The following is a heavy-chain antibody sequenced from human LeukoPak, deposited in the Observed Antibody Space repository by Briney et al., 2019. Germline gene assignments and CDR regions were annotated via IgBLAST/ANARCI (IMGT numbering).Heavy chain of an antibody. CDR3: ARDLNFAPDYYDSSGTFDY. D-gene: IGHD3-22*01. J-gene: IGHJ4*02. V-gene: IGHV1-2*02. CDR1: GYTFTGYY. Sequence: GASVKVSFKASGYTFTGYYMHWVRQAPGQGLEWMGWINPNSGGTNYAQKFQGRVTMTRDTSISTAYMELSRLRSDDTAVYYCARDLNFAPDYYDSSGTFDYWGQGTLVTVSS. CDR2: INPNSGGT.